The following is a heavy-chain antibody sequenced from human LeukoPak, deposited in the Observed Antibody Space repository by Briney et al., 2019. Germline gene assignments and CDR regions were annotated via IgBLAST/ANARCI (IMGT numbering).Heavy chain of an antibody. Sequence: SETLSLTCAVYGGSFSSYYWGWIRQPPGKGLEWVGSIYYSGSTYYNPSLKSRVTISVDTSKNQFSLKLSSVTAADTAVYYCARDLDYDSSGYYFKYAFDIWGQGTMVTVSS. V-gene: IGHV4-39*07. CDR1: GGSFSSYY. D-gene: IGHD3-22*01. CDR3: ARDLDYDSSGYYFKYAFDI. J-gene: IGHJ3*02. CDR2: IYYSGST.